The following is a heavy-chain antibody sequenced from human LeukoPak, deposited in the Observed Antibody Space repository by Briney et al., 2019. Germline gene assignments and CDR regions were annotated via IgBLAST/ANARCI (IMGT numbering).Heavy chain of an antibody. Sequence: PGGSLRLSCAASGFTFSDYYMSWIRQAPGKGLEWVSYISSSSSYTNYAGSVKGRFTISRDNAKNSLYLQMNSLGAEDTAVYYCARGRGSGSRWGGAFDIWGQGTMVTVSS. CDR1: GFTFSDYY. V-gene: IGHV3-11*05. CDR2: ISSSSSYT. D-gene: IGHD3-10*01. J-gene: IGHJ3*02. CDR3: ARGRGSGSRWGGAFDI.